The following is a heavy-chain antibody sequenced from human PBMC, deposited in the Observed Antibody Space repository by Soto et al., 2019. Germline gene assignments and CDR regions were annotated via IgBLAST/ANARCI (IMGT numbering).Heavy chain of an antibody. CDR3: ARDRGVAPPVAGNTHYYYYMDV. CDR2: ISAYNGNT. CDR1: GYSFTNYV. V-gene: IGHV1-18*01. J-gene: IGHJ6*03. Sequence: QDQLVQSGVEVKKPGASVKVSCKASGYSFTNYVITWVRQAPGQGCEWMGWISAYNGNTKYAQQFQGRGHMTTDASTSTAYLELRSLRSDDTAVYYCARDRGVAPPVAGNTHYYYYMDVWGKGTTVTVSS. D-gene: IGHD6-19*01.